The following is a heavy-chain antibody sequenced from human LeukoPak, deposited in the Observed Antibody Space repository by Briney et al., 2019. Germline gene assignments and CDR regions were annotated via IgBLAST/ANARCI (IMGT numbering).Heavy chain of an antibody. V-gene: IGHV1-46*01. CDR1: GYNFIDYY. Sequence: EASVTVSCETSGYNFIDYYLHWFRQAPGQGFEWMGIVNPAGGNISYAQKFQGRVIMTRDTSTASVSMELQSLTSDDTAVYYCARGRYSNGWHDMWGQGTQVTVSS. CDR3: ARGRYSNGWHDM. J-gene: IGHJ4*02. CDR2: VNPAGGNI. D-gene: IGHD6-19*01.